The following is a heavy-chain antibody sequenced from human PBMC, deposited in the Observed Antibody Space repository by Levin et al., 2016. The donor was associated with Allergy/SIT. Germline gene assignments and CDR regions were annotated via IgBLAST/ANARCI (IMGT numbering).Heavy chain of an antibody. J-gene: IGHJ4*02. CDR1: GGSISSYY. V-gene: IGHV4-4*07. CDR3: ARAPQDGYSSGWYEFDY. CDR2: IYTSGST. D-gene: IGHD6-19*01. Sequence: GSLRLSCTVSGGSISSYYWSWIRQPAGKGLEWIGRIYTSGSTNYNPSLKSRVTMSVDTSKNQFSLKLSSVTAADTAVYYCARAPQDGYSSGWYEFDYWGQGTLVTVSS.